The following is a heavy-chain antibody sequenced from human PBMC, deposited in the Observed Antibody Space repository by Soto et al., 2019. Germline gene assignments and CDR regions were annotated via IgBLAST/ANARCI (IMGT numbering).Heavy chain of an antibody. V-gene: IGHV1-2*02. J-gene: IGHJ4*02. D-gene: IGHD6-19*01. CDR1: GYSFTGYF. Sequence: ASVKVSCKASGYSFTGYFLDWVRQAPGHGLEWMGGINPNRGDTQYAQRFEGRVTMTRDPSISTAYMEVSGLTSDDTAVYYCARVAVSGTIALWGQGTLVTVSS. CDR2: INPNRGDT. CDR3: ARVAVSGTIAL.